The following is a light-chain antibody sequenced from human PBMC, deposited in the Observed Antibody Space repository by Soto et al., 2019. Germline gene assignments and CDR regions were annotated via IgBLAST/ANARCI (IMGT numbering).Light chain of an antibody. CDR3: QPTKGFKLT. CDR2: AAS. CDR1: QDINKY. Sequence: SQDINKYLAWYQQIPGKAPKLLIFAASTLQSGVPSRFSASGSGTDFTLTVGGLQPEDAATYYCQPTKGFKLTCGGGPKVDIK. V-gene: IGKV1-12*01. J-gene: IGKJ4*01.